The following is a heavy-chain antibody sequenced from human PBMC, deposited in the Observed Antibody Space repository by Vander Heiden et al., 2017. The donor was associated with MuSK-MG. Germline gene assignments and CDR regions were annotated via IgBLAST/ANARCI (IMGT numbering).Heavy chain of an antibody. Sequence: QMQLVESGGGVVKPGGSLRLSCAASGFVFSARGMQWVRQAPGKGLEWVAVIFNNGNTHYSDAVRVRFTIARDNSRNTLYLQMSSLRVEDTAVYYCATDYTTRGWSDFWGQGTLVTVSP. J-gene: IGHJ4*02. CDR2: IFNNGNT. CDR3: ATDYTTRGWSDF. V-gene: IGHV3-33*01. D-gene: IGHD6-19*01. CDR1: GFVFSARG.